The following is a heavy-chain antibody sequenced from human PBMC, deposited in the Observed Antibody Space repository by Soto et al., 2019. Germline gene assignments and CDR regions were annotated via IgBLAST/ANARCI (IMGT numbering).Heavy chain of an antibody. Sequence: EVQLVEAGGALVQPGGSLRLSCAASGFSFSTYWMSWVRQAPGKGLEWVATIKPEGSDKYYVDSVKGRFTNSRDNDKKTWLLQTNSGTAEDTAVYYGASGGWETPSWGQGTRVTVSS. CDR3: ASGGWETPS. D-gene: IGHD1-26*01. V-gene: IGHV3-7*03. CDR2: IKPEGSDK. J-gene: IGHJ4*02. CDR1: GFSFSTYW.